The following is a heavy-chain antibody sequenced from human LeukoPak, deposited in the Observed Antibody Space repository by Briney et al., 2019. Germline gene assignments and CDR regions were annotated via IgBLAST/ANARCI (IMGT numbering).Heavy chain of an antibody. Sequence: PGGSLRLSCAASGFTFSSYAMSSVRQAPGKGLEWVSTISGDGGITYYADSVEGRFTISRDNSKNTLYLQMNSLKTEDTAVYYCAKLKRDSGSYLHYYFDYWGQGTLVTVSS. V-gene: IGHV3-23*01. CDR2: ISGDGGIT. CDR3: AKLKRDSGSYLHYYFDY. CDR1: GFTFSSYA. D-gene: IGHD1-26*01. J-gene: IGHJ4*02.